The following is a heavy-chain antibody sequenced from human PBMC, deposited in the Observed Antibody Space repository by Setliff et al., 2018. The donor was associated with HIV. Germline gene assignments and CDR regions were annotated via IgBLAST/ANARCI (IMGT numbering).Heavy chain of an antibody. CDR1: GFTFSSYG. Sequence: GSLRLSCAASGFTFSSYGMHWVRQAPGKGLEWVAVIWYDGSNKYYADSVKGRFTISRDNSKNTLYLQMNSLRAEDTAVYYCAKGSLPSGYSYGFFDYWGQGTLVTV. D-gene: IGHD5-18*01. CDR2: IWYDGSNK. CDR3: AKGSLPSGYSYGFFDY. V-gene: IGHV3-33*06. J-gene: IGHJ4*02.